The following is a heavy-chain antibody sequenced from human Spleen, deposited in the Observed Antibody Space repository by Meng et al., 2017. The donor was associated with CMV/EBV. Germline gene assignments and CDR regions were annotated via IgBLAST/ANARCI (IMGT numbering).Heavy chain of an antibody. CDR3: TTDGNDYVSVDFEY. CDR1: GYTLTELS. D-gene: IGHD4-17*01. CDR2: FDPEDGET. J-gene: IGHJ4*02. Sequence: ASVKVSCKVSGYTLTELSMHWVRQAPGKGLEWMGGFDPEDGETIYAQKFQGRVTMTEDTSTDTAYMELSSLRSEDTAVYYLTTDGNDYVSVDFEYWGQGTLVTV. V-gene: IGHV1-24*01.